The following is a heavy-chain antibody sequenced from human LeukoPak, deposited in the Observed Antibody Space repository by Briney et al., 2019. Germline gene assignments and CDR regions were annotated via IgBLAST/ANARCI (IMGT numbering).Heavy chain of an antibody. Sequence: SGGSLRLSCVASGFTFSSHTMNWVRQAPGKGLEWVACVSSNVNKMYYAESVSGRFTVSRDNAGNSLSLQMDSLRAEDTAVYYCTRELLSLHQGLDSWGQGTLVTVSS. CDR1: GFTFSSHT. J-gene: IGHJ5*01. CDR2: VSSNVNKM. CDR3: TRELLSLHQGLDS. D-gene: IGHD2/OR15-2a*01. V-gene: IGHV3-21*06.